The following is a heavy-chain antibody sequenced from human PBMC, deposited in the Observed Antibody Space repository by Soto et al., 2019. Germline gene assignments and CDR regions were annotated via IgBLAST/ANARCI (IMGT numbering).Heavy chain of an antibody. J-gene: IGHJ4*02. V-gene: IGHV3-23*01. Sequence: TGGSLRLSCAASGFTFSSYAMSWVRQAPGKGLEWVSAISGSGGSTYYADSVKGRFTISRDNSKNTLYLQMNSLRAEDTAVYYCAKDGRSAGQVPFDYWGQGTLVTVSS. CDR1: GFTFSSYA. D-gene: IGHD2-15*01. CDR2: ISGSGGST. CDR3: AKDGRSAGQVPFDY.